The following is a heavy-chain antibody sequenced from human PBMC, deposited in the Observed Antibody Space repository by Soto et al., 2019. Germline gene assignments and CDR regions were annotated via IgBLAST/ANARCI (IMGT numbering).Heavy chain of an antibody. CDR1: GYTFTSYD. Sequence: QVQLVQSGAEVKKPGASVKVSCKASGYTFTSYDINWVRQATGQGLEWMGWMNPNSGNTGYAQKFQDRVTMTRNTSISTAYMELSSLRSEDTAVYYCARVRYNWNGRTRNWFDPWGQGTLVTVSS. D-gene: IGHD1-20*01. J-gene: IGHJ5*02. V-gene: IGHV1-8*01. CDR3: ARVRYNWNGRTRNWFDP. CDR2: MNPNSGNT.